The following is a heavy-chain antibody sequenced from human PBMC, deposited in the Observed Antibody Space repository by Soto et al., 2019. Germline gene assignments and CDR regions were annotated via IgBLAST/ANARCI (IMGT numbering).Heavy chain of an antibody. CDR3: ARSSVTAMVFDY. J-gene: IGHJ4*02. CDR2: IYYSGST. CDR1: GGSIRSGNYY. V-gene: IGHV4-30-4*01. D-gene: IGHD5-18*01. Sequence: SETLSLTCTVPGGSIRSGNYYWSWIRQPPGKGLEWIGYIYYSGSTYYNPSLKSRVTISVDTSKNQFSLKLSSVTAADTAVYYCARSSVTAMVFDYWGQGTLVTVSS.